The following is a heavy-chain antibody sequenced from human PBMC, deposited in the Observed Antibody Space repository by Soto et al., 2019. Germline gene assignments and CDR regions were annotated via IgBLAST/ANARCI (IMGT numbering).Heavy chain of an antibody. D-gene: IGHD1-26*01. Sequence: PGGSLRLSCVVSDFPFSTAWINWVRQAPGKGLEYVSAISSNGGSTYYANSVKGRFTISRDNSAGTVYMQLSSLTSEDTAVYYCARDDSGFSGSHYIAYFNYWGQGTLVTVSS. CDR1: DFPFSTAW. CDR3: ARDDSGFSGSHYIAYFNY. V-gene: IGHV3-64*01. CDR2: ISSNGGST. J-gene: IGHJ4*02.